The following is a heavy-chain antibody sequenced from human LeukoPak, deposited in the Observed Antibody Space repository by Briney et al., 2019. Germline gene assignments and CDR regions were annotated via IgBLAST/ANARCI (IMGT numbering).Heavy chain of an antibody. Sequence: PGRSLRLSGAASGFTFSSYGMHWVRQAPGKGLEWVAVISYDGSNKYYADSVKGRFTISRDNSKNTLYLQMNSLRAEDTAVYYCAKVGYRSNYGDQTFDYWGQGTLVTVSS. D-gene: IGHD4-17*01. CDR2: ISYDGSNK. V-gene: IGHV3-30*18. CDR3: AKVGYRSNYGDQTFDY. CDR1: GFTFSSYG. J-gene: IGHJ4*02.